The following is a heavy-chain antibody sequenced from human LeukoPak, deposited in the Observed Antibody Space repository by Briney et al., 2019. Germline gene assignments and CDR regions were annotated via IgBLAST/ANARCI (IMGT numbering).Heavy chain of an antibody. CDR3: ARQVATKGEWAFDV. CDR1: GDFSTAYY. D-gene: IGHD5-12*01. V-gene: IGHV4-38-2*02. Sequence: PSETLSLTCTVAGDFSTAYYWGWIRQPPGKGLEWIASIRYDGHTNYNPSLRSQVTISIYMSRNQFSLKLNSLTAADTAVYYCARQVATKGEWAFDVWGRGTMVTVSS. J-gene: IGHJ3*01. CDR2: IRYDGHT.